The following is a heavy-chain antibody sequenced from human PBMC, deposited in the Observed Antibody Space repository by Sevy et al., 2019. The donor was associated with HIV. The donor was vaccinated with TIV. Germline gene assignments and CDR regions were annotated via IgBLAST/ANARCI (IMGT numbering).Heavy chain of an antibody. Sequence: ASVKVSCKASGYTFDSYGISWVRQAPGQGLEYMGWIGPYNGNIKYAQNIQDRVTMTTDSSTSTAYMELSSLRSDDMAVYFCARISTPRGKFNWFDPWGQGTLVTVSS. CDR2: IGPYNGNI. V-gene: IGHV1-18*03. CDR3: ARISTPRGKFNWFDP. J-gene: IGHJ5*02. CDR1: GYTFDSYG. D-gene: IGHD3-10*01.